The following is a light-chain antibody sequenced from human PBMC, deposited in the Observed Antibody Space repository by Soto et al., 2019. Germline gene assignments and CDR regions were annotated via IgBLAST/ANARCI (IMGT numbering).Light chain of an antibody. CDR1: QSISSW. CDR2: DAS. Sequence: DIKMTQSPSTLSASIGDRVTITCRASQSISSWLAWYQQKLGRAPRLLIYDASSLESGVPSRFSGSGYGTEFTLTISSLQPDDFATYYCQQYTTYSSLTFGGGTKVDI. J-gene: IGKJ4*01. CDR3: QQYTTYSSLT. V-gene: IGKV1-5*01.